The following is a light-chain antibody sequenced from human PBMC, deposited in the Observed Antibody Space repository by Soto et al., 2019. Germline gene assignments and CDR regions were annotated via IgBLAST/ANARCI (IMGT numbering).Light chain of an antibody. V-gene: IGKV3-20*01. CDR3: QQYDSPPCT. CDR1: HIFSSSY. Sequence: EIVSTKSPCTLSLSPGERATLSCRASHIFSSSYLAWYQQKPGQAPRLLIYGASSRASGIPERFSGSGSGTDFTLTISRLEPEDFAAYYCQQYDSPPCTFGEGTKVDI. J-gene: IGKJ1*01. CDR2: GAS.